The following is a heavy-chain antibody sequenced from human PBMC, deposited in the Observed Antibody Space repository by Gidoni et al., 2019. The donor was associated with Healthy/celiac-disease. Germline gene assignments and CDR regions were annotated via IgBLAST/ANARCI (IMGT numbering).Heavy chain of an antibody. CDR3: AKYTGSSWPYNWFDP. J-gene: IGHJ5*02. Sequence: EVQLLESGGGLVQPGGSLRLSCAASGYTFGSYAMSWVRQAPGKGLEWVSAISGSGGSTYYADSVKGRFTISRDNSKNTLYLQMNSLRAEDTAVYYCAKYTGSSWPYNWFDPWGQGTLVTVSS. V-gene: IGHV3-23*01. CDR2: ISGSGGST. D-gene: IGHD6-13*01. CDR1: GYTFGSYA.